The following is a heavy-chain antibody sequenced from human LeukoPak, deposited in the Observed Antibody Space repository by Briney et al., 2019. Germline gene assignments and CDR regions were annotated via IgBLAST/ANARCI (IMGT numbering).Heavy chain of an antibody. D-gene: IGHD3-9*01. CDR3: ARVGDILTGYPYYFDY. CDR1: GYTFTGYY. V-gene: IGHV1-2*02. J-gene: IGHJ4*02. CDR2: INPNSGGT. Sequence: ASVKVSCKASGYTFTGYYMHWVRQAPGQGLEWMGWINPNSGGTNYAQKFQGRVTMTTDTSTSTASMELRSLRSDDTAVYYCARVGDILTGYPYYFDYWGQGTLVTVSS.